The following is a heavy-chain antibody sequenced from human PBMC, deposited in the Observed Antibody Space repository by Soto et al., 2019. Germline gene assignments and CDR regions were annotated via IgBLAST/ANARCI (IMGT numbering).Heavy chain of an antibody. Sequence: GASVKVSCKASGGTFSSYAISWVRQAPGQGLEWMGGIIPIFGTANYAQKFQGRVTITADKSTSTAYMELSSLRSEDTAAYYCARDSGPGQTGYSSSWYWGFDYWGQGTLVTVSS. D-gene: IGHD6-13*01. J-gene: IGHJ4*02. V-gene: IGHV1-69*06. CDR2: IIPIFGTA. CDR3: ARDSGPGQTGYSSSWYWGFDY. CDR1: GGTFSSYA.